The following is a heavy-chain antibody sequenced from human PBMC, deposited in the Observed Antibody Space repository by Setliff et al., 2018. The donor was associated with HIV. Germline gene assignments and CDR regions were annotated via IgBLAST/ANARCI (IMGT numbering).Heavy chain of an antibody. Sequence: TSGSPSPTRTVSGGSLSSHFWSWIRQPPGKGLEWIGSIYYSGSTNYNPSLKSRVTISVVTSKNQFSLKLSSVTAADTAVYYCARGTLYYDYVWGTPFPFDYWGQGTLVTVSS. CDR3: ARGTLYYDYVWGTPFPFDY. CDR1: GGSLSSHF. J-gene: IGHJ4*02. D-gene: IGHD3-16*01. CDR2: IYYSGST. V-gene: IGHV4-59*11.